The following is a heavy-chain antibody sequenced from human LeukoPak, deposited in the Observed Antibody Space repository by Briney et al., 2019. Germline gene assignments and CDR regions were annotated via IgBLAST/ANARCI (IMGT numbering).Heavy chain of an antibody. D-gene: IGHD6-19*01. CDR2: IYYSGST. Sequence: SETLSLTCTVSGGSISSSSYYWGWIRRPPGKGLEWIGSIYYSGSTYYNPSLKSRVTISVDTSKNQFSLKLSSVTAADTAVYYCARHLGYSSGWTFDYWGQGTLVTVSS. CDR3: ARHLGYSSGWTFDY. CDR1: GGSISSSSYY. J-gene: IGHJ4*02. V-gene: IGHV4-39*01.